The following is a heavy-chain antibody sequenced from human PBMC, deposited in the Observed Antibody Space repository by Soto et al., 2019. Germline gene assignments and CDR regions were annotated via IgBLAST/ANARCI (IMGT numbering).Heavy chain of an antibody. V-gene: IGHV4-34*01. Sequence: QVQLQQWGAGLLKPSETLSLTCAVYGGSFSGYSWSWVRQSPGKGLEWIGEIEHTGSTTYHPSLKSRVTISVDTSKNQFSLKLSSVTAADTAVYYCARGVPGFWGQGTLVTVSS. CDR3: ARGVPGF. J-gene: IGHJ1*01. CDR1: GGSFSGYS. D-gene: IGHD5-12*01. CDR2: IEHTGST.